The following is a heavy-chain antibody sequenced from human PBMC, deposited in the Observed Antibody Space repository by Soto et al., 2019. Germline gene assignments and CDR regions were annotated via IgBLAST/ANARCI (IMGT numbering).Heavy chain of an antibody. CDR1: GESFGGFY. J-gene: IGHJ4*02. CDR2: ISQTETT. CDR3: VHSPNVAVDH. Sequence: KASETLSLTCVVYGESFGGFYWSWVRQSPGKGLEWIGEISQTETTAYSPSLKSRVSISADTSTTQFSLTLTSVTAADMAVYYCVHSPNVAVDHWGQGTLVTVFS. D-gene: IGHD2-15*01. V-gene: IGHV4-34*01.